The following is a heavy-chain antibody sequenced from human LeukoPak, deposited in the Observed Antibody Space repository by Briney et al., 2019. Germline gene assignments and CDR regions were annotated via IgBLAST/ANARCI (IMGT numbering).Heavy chain of an antibody. Sequence: GRSLRLSCAASGFTFSSYDMHWVRHAPGKGLEWVSFIRYDGSNKYYADSVKGRFTISRDNSKNTLYLQMNSLRAEDTAVYYCAKAPGYSYGIDYWGQGTLVTVSS. CDR1: GFTFSSYD. CDR2: IRYDGSNK. J-gene: IGHJ4*02. V-gene: IGHV3-30*02. D-gene: IGHD5-18*01. CDR3: AKAPGYSYGIDY.